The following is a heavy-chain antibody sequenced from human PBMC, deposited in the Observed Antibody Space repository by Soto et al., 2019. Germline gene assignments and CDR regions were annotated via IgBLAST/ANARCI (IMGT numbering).Heavy chain of an antibody. CDR2: FYHTGST. CDR3: ARGGPYSSSLYYFDY. Sequence: PSETLSLTCDVSGDSITSGYYWGFIRQPPGKGLEWMGSFYHTGSTYYNPSPKSRVTISVDTSTNQFSLKLTSVTAADTAVYYCARGGPYSSSLYYFDYWGQGTLVTVSS. CDR1: GDSITSGYY. D-gene: IGHD6-13*01. J-gene: IGHJ4*02. V-gene: IGHV4-38-2*01.